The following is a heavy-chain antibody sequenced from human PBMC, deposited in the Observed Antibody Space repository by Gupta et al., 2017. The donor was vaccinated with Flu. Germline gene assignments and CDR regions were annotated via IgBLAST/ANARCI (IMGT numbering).Heavy chain of an antibody. D-gene: IGHD1-26*01. CDR3: ARRKMDGKTFDH. Sequence: QPQLQESGSGLVKRSEPLSLICSVAGDSSTSHNSLWGWIRQPPGKGLKWIGPAAHSGNTFYKSSRNRRATMSLDTSKNQVSRKLNSVTAADTAVYYCARRKMDGKTFDHWGQGTRVTVSS. V-gene: IGHV4-39*01. J-gene: IGHJ5*02. CDR2: AAHSGNT. CDR1: GDSSTSHNSL.